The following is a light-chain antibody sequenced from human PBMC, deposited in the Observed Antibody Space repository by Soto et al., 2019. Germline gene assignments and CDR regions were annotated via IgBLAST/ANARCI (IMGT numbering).Light chain of an antibody. J-gene: IGKJ5*01. CDR1: QFLSSY. Sequence: EVVLTQSPSTLSLSPLERSALSCSASQFLSSYLAWYQQKPGQPPRLLIYDTSNRATGIPARFSGSRSGTDFTLTISRLEPEDFGVYFCHQRNKFGQGTRLEIK. CDR2: DTS. V-gene: IGKV3-11*01. CDR3: HQRNK.